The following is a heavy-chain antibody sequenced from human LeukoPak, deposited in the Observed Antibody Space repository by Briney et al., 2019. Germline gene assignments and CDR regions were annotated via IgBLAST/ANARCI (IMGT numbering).Heavy chain of an antibody. CDR2: FDPEDGET. Sequence: ASVKVSCKVSGYTLTELSMHWVRQAHGKGLEWMGGFDPEDGETIYAQKFQGRVTMTEDTSTDTAYMELSSLRSEDTAVYYCVTSQRENYYGSGSLFDYWGQGTLVTVSS. CDR1: GYTLTELS. V-gene: IGHV1-24*01. CDR3: VTSQRENYYGSGSLFDY. D-gene: IGHD3-10*01. J-gene: IGHJ4*02.